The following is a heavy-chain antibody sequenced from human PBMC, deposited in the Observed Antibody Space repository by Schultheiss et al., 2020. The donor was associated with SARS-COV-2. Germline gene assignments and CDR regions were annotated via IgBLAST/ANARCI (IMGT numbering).Heavy chain of an antibody. CDR3: ARATRTYCGGDCYNWYFDL. D-gene: IGHD2-21*02. V-gene: IGHV4-61*08. J-gene: IGHJ2*01. CDR2: IYYSGST. Sequence: SETLSLTCTVSGGSISSGGYYWSWIRQHPGKGLEWIGYIYYSGSTNYNPSLKSRVTISVDTSKNQFSLKLSSVTAADTAVYYCARATRTYCGGDCYNWYFDLWGRGTLVTVSS. CDR1: GGSISSGGYY.